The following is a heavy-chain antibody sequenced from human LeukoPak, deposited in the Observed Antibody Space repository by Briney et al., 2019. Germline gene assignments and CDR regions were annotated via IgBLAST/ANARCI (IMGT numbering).Heavy chain of an antibody. CDR1: GFTFSSYE. Sequence: GGSLRLSCAASGFTFSSYEMHWVRQAPGKGLEWVSYISSSDSTIYYADSVKGRFTISRDNAKNSLYLQMDSLRAEDTAVYYCARDYGGSSPFDYWGQGTLVTVSS. D-gene: IGHD4-23*01. CDR3: ARDYGGSSPFDY. CDR2: ISSSDSTI. V-gene: IGHV3-48*03. J-gene: IGHJ4*02.